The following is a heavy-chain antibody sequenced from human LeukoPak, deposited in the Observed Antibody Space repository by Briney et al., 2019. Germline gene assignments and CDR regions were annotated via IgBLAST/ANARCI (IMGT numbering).Heavy chain of an antibody. CDR2: FDPEDGET. J-gene: IGHJ3*02. V-gene: IGHV1-24*01. CDR3: ATASWREGHGGAFGI. D-gene: IGHD6-13*01. Sequence: GASVKVSCKVSGYTLTELSMHWVRQAPGKGLEWMGGFDPEDGETIYAQKFQGRVTMTEDTSTDTAYMELSSLRSEDTAVYYCATASWREGHGGAFGIWGQGTMVTVSS. CDR1: GYTLTELS.